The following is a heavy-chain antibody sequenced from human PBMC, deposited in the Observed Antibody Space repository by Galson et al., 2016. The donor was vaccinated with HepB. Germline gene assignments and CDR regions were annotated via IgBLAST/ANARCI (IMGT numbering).Heavy chain of an antibody. CDR3: AREWGYCSSSNCSPVFDH. V-gene: IGHV3-33*01. CDR2: IWDDGSIK. J-gene: IGHJ4*02. Sequence: SLRLSCAASGFTFSRYGMHWVRQAPGKGLEWVALIWDDGSIKYYADSVKGRLTISRDNSKNTLYLQMNSLRAEDTAVYYCAREWGYCSSSNCSPVFDHWGQGTLVTVSS. D-gene: IGHD2-2*01. CDR1: GFTFSRYG.